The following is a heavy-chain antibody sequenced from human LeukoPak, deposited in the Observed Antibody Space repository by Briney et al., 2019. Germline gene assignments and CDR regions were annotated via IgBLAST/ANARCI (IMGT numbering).Heavy chain of an antibody. CDR2: MNPNSGNT. V-gene: IGHV1-8*02. CDR1: GYSFSAYY. D-gene: IGHD3-22*01. CDR3: ARPPITMIVVVIETFDY. Sequence: ASVRVSCKASGYSFSAYYIHWVRRAPGQGLEWMGWMNPNSGNTGYAQKFQGRVTMTRNTSISTAYMELSSLRSEDTAVYYCARPPITMIVVVIETFDYWGQGTLVTVSS. J-gene: IGHJ4*02.